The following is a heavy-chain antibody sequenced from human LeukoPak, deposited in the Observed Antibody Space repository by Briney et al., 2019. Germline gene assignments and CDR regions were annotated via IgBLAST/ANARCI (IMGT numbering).Heavy chain of an antibody. CDR2: ISSNGGST. J-gene: IGHJ5*02. V-gene: IGHV3-64*01. CDR3: ARAAMVTGPNWFDP. CDR1: GFTFSSYA. D-gene: IGHD5-18*01. Sequence: PGGSLRLSCAASGFTFSSYAMHWVRQAPGKGLEYVSAISSNGGSTYYANSVKGRFTISRDNSKNTLYLQMGSLRAEDMAVYYCARAAMVTGPNWFDPWGQGTLVTVS.